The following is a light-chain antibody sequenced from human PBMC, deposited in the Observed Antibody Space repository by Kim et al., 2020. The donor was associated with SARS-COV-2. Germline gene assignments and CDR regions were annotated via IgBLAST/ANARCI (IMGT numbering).Light chain of an antibody. CDR3: QQYNNWWGT. V-gene: IGKV3-15*01. J-gene: IGKJ1*01. Sequence: EIVMTQSPAPLSVSPGERATLSCRASQSVSSNLAWYQQKPGQAPRLLIYGASTRATGIPARFSGSGSGTEFTLTISSLQSEDFAVYYCQQYNNWWGTFGQGTKVDIK. CDR1: QSVSSN. CDR2: GAS.